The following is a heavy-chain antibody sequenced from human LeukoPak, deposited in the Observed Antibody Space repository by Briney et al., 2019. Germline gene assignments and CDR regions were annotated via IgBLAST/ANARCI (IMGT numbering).Heavy chain of an antibody. D-gene: IGHD1-26*01. CDR3: ARPNEQVGATSPGAFDI. Sequence: GGSLRLSCAAAGFTFSSYWMHWVRQAPGKGLVWVSRIDSDGSSTSYADSVKGRFTISRDNAKNTLFLQMNSLRADDTAVYYCARPNEQVGATSPGAFDIWGQGTMVTVSS. CDR1: GFTFSSYW. CDR2: IDSDGSST. V-gene: IGHV3-74*01. J-gene: IGHJ3*02.